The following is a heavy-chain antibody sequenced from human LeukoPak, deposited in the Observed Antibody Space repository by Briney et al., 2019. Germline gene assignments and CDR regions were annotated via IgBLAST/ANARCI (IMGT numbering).Heavy chain of an antibody. CDR3: AKNDGYRYGRNYGMDV. J-gene: IGHJ6*02. CDR2: ISGSGGAT. V-gene: IGHV3-23*01. D-gene: IGHD5-18*01. CDR1: GFTFSSYG. Sequence: GGSLRLSCAASGFTFSSYGMSWVRQAPRQGLEWVSGISGSGGATYYADSVKGRFTMSRDNSKNTLYLQMNSLRADDTAICYCAKNDGYRYGRNYGMDVWGQGTTVTVSS.